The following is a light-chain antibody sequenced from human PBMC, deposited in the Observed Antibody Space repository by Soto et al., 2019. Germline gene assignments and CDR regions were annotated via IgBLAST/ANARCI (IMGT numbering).Light chain of an antibody. CDR3: AAWDDSLNGVV. CDR1: SSNIGRNT. CDR2: SNN. J-gene: IGLJ2*01. Sequence: QSVLTQPPSASGTPGQRVTISCSGSSSNIGRNTVNWFQQLPGTAPKLLIFSNNQRPSGVPDRFSGSKSGTSASLAISGLQSEDEADYYCAAWDDSLNGVVFGGGTKLTLL. V-gene: IGLV1-44*01.